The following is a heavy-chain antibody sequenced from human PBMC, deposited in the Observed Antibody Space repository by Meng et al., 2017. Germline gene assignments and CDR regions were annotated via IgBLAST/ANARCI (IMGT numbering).Heavy chain of an antibody. Sequence: GSLRLSCTVSGGSFTSSFCWGWMRQSPGKGLEWLGSFCYSGSTLYNPSFRSRVTISVDTSKNYFSLRMTSMTAADTAVYYCAGGSRMTWFYLWGQGTLVTVSS. V-gene: IGHV4-39*07. CDR1: GGSFTSSFC. J-gene: IGHJ5*02. D-gene: IGHD2-15*01. CDR3: AGGSRMTWFYL. CDR2: FCYSGST.